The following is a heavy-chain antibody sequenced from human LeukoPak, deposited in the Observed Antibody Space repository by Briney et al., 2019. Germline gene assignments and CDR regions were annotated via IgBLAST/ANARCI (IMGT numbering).Heavy chain of an antibody. D-gene: IGHD3-9*01. V-gene: IGHV4-39*07. CDR2: IYYSGST. J-gene: IGHJ3*02. Sequence: PSETLSLTCSVSGGSISSSSHSWGWIRQSPGKGLEWIGSIYYSGSTNYNPSLKSRVTISVDTSKNQFSLKLSSVTAADTAVYYCARTIFDAFDIWGQGTMVTVSS. CDR3: ARTIFDAFDI. CDR1: GGSISSSSHS.